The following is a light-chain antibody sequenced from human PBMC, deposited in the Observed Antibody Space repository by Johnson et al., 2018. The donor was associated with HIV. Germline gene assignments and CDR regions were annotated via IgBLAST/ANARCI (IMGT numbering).Light chain of an antibody. CDR3: GTWDSSLSAYV. Sequence: QSVLTQPPSVSAAPGQKVTISCSGSSSNIGINYVSWYQQLPGTAPKLLIYENKRRPSGIPDRFSASKSGTSATLGITGLQTGDEADYYCGTWDSSLSAYVFGTGTKVTVL. V-gene: IGLV1-51*02. CDR1: SSNIGINY. J-gene: IGLJ1*01. CDR2: ENK.